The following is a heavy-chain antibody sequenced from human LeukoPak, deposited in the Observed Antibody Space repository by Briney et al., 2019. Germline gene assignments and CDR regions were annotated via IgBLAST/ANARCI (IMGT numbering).Heavy chain of an antibody. CDR2: FHYSGNT. Sequence: PSETLPLTCTVSGASISRYYWSWIRQPPGKGLEWIGYFHYSGNTNYNPSLSSRITMSVDTSKNQFSLKLNSVTAADTAVYYCARRAAALDYWGLGTLVTVSS. J-gene: IGHJ4*02. CDR3: ARRAAALDY. V-gene: IGHV4-59*08. CDR1: GASISRYY. D-gene: IGHD6-13*01.